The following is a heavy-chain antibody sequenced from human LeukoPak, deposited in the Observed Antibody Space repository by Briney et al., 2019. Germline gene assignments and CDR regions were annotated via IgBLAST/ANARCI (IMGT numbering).Heavy chain of an antibody. Sequence: ASVKVSCKASGYTFTSYGISWVRQAPGQGLEWMGWISAYNGNTNYAQKLQGRVTMTTDTSTSTAYMELRSLRSDDTAVRYCARGYYDSSGYYYVTLLDYWGQGTLVTVSS. CDR2: ISAYNGNT. J-gene: IGHJ4*02. D-gene: IGHD3-22*01. CDR1: GYTFTSYG. V-gene: IGHV1-18*01. CDR3: ARGYYDSSGYYYVTLLDY.